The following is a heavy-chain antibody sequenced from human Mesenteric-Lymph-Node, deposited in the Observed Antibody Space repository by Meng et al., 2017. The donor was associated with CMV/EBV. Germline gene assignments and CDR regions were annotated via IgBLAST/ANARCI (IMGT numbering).Heavy chain of an antibody. D-gene: IGHD3-3*01. CDR1: GFTFSSYW. V-gene: IGHV3-74*01. Sequence: GESLKISCAASGFTFSSYWMHWVRQAPGKGLVWVSRINSDGSSTSYADPVKGRFTISRDNAKNTLYLQMNSLRAEDTAVYYCARVVDFWSGYRDWGQGTLVTVSS. CDR2: INSDGSST. CDR3: ARVVDFWSGYRD. J-gene: IGHJ4*02.